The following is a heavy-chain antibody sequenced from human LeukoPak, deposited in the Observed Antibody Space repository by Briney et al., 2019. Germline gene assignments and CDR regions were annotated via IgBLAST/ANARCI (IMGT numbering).Heavy chain of an antibody. J-gene: IGHJ4*02. V-gene: IGHV4-4*02. CDR2: IYHSGST. D-gene: IGHD3-10*01. Sequence: PSETLSLTCAVSGVSISSSNWWSWVRQPAGEGLGWIGEIYHSGSTNYNPSLKGRVTISVDKSKNQFSLKLSSVTAEDTAVYYCASLADYYGSGSYYRNDYWGQGTLVTVSS. CDR3: ASLADYYGSGSYYRNDY. CDR1: GVSISSSNW.